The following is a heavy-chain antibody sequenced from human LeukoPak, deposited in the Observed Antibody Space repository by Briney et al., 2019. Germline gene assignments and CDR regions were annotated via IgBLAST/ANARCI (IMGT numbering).Heavy chain of an antibody. CDR3: ARGPGREYSYGAYFDY. CDR1: GFTFSDYY. Sequence: GGSLRLSCAASGFTFSDYYMSWIRQAPGKGLEWVSYISSSGTTIYYADSVKGRFTLSRDNAKNSLYLQMNSLRAEDTAVYYCARGPGREYSYGAYFDYWGQGALVTVSS. CDR2: ISSSGTTI. D-gene: IGHD5-18*01. J-gene: IGHJ4*02. V-gene: IGHV3-11*01.